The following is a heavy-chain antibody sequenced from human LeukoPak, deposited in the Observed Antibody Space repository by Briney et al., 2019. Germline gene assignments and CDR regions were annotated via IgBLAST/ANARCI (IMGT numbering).Heavy chain of an antibody. CDR3: ARGVEMATPKDYFDY. J-gene: IGHJ4*02. D-gene: IGHD5-24*01. CDR2: INSDGSST. CDR1: EFTFSSYW. Sequence: GGSLRLSCAVSEFTFSSYWVHWVRQAPGKGLVWVSRINSDGSSTSYADSVKGRFTISRDNAKNTLYLQMNSLRAEDTAVYYCARGVEMATPKDYFDYWGQGTLVTVSS. V-gene: IGHV3-74*01.